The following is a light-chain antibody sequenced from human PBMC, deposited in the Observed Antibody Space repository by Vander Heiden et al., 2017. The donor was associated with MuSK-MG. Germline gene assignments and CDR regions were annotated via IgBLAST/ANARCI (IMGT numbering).Light chain of an antibody. CDR1: QSVLYSNGYNY. J-gene: IGKJ1*01. Sequence: DIVMTQSPLSLPVTPGEQASISCMSSQSVLYSNGYNYLDWYLQKPGQPPQLLIHLGSNRASGVPDRFSGSGSGTDFTLKISRVEAEDVGVYYCRQVLQTPRTFGQGTKVEIK. CDR2: LGS. CDR3: RQVLQTPRT. V-gene: IGKV2-28*01.